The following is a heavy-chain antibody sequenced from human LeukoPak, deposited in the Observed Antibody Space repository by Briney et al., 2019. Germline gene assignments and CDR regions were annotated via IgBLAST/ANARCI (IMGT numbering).Heavy chain of an antibody. J-gene: IGHJ6*02. CDR3: ARGYCSSTSCYRNYYGMDV. V-gene: IGHV1-69*13. CDR1: GYTFTSYG. Sequence: GASVKVSCKASGYTFTSYGISWVRQAPGQGLEWMGGIIPIFGTANYAQKFQGGVTITADESTSTAYMELSSLRSEDTAVYYCARGYCSSTSCYRNYYGMDVWGQGTTVTVSS. CDR2: IIPIFGTA. D-gene: IGHD2-2*02.